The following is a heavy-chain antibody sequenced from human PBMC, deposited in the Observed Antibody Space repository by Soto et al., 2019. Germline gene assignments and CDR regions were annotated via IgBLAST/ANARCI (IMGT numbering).Heavy chain of an antibody. V-gene: IGHV4-4*02. Sequence: QVQLQESGPGLVKPSGTLSLTCAVSGGSVSSSNWWSWVRQSPGKGLEWMGEIYHSGSAHYNPSLKSRATISLDKSKNQFSMRLTAVTAADTAVYYCARVPGVVVSADDAFDIWGRGTRVIVSS. CDR2: IYHSGSA. J-gene: IGHJ3*02. CDR3: ARVPGVVVSADDAFDI. D-gene: IGHD2-21*02. CDR1: GGSVSSSNW.